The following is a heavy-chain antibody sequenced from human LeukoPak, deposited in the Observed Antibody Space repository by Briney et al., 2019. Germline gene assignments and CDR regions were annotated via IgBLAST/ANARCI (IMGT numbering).Heavy chain of an antibody. V-gene: IGHV4-4*07. J-gene: IGHJ4*02. CDR2: ISTSGNT. CDR3: ARNELRSYGLVHY. D-gene: IGHD1-26*01. CDR1: GDSMGNDY. Sequence: SETLSLICTVSGDSMGNDYWSWIRQSAGKGPEWIGRISTSGNTDYNPSLRSRVTMSMDTSRNQFSLTLTSMTAADTAVYYCARNELRSYGLVHYWGQGTLVTVSS.